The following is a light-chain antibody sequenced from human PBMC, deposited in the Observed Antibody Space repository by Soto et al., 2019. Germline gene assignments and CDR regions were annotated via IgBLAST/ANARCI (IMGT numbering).Light chain of an antibody. V-gene: IGKV3-15*01. CDR3: QQYNNWPPL. Sequence: EIVMTQSPATLSVSPGERATLSCRASQSVSSNLAWYQQEPGQAPRLLIYGASTRATGIPARFSGSGSGTEFTLTISSLQSEDFAVYYCQQYNNWPPLFGPGTKADIK. J-gene: IGKJ3*01. CDR2: GAS. CDR1: QSVSSN.